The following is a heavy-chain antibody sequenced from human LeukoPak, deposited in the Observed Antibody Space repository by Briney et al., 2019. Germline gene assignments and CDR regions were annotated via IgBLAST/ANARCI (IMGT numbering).Heavy chain of an antibody. V-gene: IGHV1-2*06. CDR2: INPNSGGT. CDR3: ARTTYYYDSSGYYTPPHLDY. Sequence: ASVKVSCKASGYTFTGYYMHWVRQAPGQGLEWMGRINPNSGGTNYAQKFQGRVTMTRDTSISTAYMELSRLRSDDTAVYYCARTTYYYDSSGYYTPPHLDYWGQGTLVTLSS. J-gene: IGHJ4*02. CDR1: GYTFTGYY. D-gene: IGHD3-22*01.